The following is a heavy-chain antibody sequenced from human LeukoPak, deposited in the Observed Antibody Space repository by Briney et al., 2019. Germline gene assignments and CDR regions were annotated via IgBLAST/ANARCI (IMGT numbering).Heavy chain of an antibody. CDR1: GGSISSYY. D-gene: IGHD3-22*01. CDR3: ARRSYDSSGYYSYYFDY. Sequence: SETLSLTSTVSGGSISSYYWSWIRQPPGKGLEWIGYIYYSGSTNYNPSLKSRVTISVDTSKNQFSLKLSSVTAADTAVYYCARRSYDSSGYYSYYFDYWGQGTLVTVSS. CDR2: IYYSGST. V-gene: IGHV4-59*01. J-gene: IGHJ4*02.